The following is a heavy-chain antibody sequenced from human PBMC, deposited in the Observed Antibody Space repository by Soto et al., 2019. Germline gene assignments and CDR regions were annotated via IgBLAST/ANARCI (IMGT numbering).Heavy chain of an antibody. Sequence: ASVKVSCKASGYTFTSYAIHWVRQAPGQRLEWMGWINAGNGNTKYSQKFQGRVTITRDTSASTAYMELSSLRSEDTAVYYCARVSRSPYYDFWSGYYSRYYYGMDVWGQGTAVTV. CDR1: GYTFTSYA. V-gene: IGHV1-3*01. D-gene: IGHD3-3*01. CDR2: INAGNGNT. CDR3: ARVSRSPYYDFWSGYYSRYYYGMDV. J-gene: IGHJ6*02.